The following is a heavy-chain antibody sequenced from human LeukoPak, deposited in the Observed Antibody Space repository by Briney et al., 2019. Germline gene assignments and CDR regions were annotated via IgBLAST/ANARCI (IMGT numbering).Heavy chain of an antibody. Sequence: GGSLRLSCAASGFTFGSSAMSWVRQAPGKGPEWVSTFSRSGPDTYYADSVNGRFTIFRDNSKNTLYLQMNSLRAEDTAVYYCAKGSLGSWYYFDYWGQGTLVTVSS. CDR3: AKGSLGSWYYFDY. J-gene: IGHJ4*02. D-gene: IGHD6-13*01. CDR1: GFTFGSSA. V-gene: IGHV3-23*01. CDR2: FSRSGPDT.